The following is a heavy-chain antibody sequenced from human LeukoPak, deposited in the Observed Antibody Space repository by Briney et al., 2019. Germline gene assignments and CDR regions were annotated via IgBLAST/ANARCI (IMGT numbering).Heavy chain of an antibody. D-gene: IGHD6-13*01. CDR2: IYYSGST. Sequence: SETLSLTCAVYGGSFSSYYWGWIRQPPGKGLEWIGSIYYSGSTYYNPSLKSRVTISVDTSKNQFSLKLSSVTAADTAVYYCARHVYSSRAIDYWGQGTLVTVSS. CDR1: GGSFSSYY. CDR3: ARHVYSSRAIDY. V-gene: IGHV4-39*01. J-gene: IGHJ4*02.